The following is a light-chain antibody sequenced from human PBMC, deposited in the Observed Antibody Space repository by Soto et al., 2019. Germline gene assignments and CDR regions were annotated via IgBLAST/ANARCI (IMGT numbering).Light chain of an antibody. J-gene: IGLJ1*01. CDR2: DVS. CDR1: SSDVGSYTY. CDR3: SSYTISSTYV. V-gene: IGLV2-14*01. Sequence: QSVLTQPASVSGSPGQSIAISCTGTSSDVGSYTYVSWYQQHPGKAPKLMIFDVSNRPSGVSDRFSGSKSGNTASLTISGLHADDEADYYCSSYTISSTYVFGTGTKVTVL.